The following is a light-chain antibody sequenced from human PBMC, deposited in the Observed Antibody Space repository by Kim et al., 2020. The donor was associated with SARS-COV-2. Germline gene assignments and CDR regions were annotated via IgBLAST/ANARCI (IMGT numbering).Light chain of an antibody. V-gene: IGKV3-11*01. Sequence: LYPGERATRSCRASQSVSSYLAWYQQKPGQAPRLLIYDASNRATGIPARFSGSGSGTDFTLTISSLEPEDFAVYYCQQRSNWPEYTFGQGTKLEI. CDR3: QQRSNWPEYT. J-gene: IGKJ2*01. CDR2: DAS. CDR1: QSVSSY.